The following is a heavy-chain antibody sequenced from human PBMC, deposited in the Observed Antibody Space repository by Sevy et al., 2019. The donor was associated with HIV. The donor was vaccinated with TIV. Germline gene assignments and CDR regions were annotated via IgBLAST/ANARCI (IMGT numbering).Heavy chain of an antibody. D-gene: IGHD2-2*01. CDR1: GYSISSGYY. CDR3: ARYCSSTSCEGFDY. V-gene: IGHV4-38-2*01. J-gene: IGHJ4*02. CDR2: IYHSGST. Sequence: SETLSLTCAVSGYSISSGYYWGWIRQPPGKGLEWIGSIYHSGSTYYNPSLKSRVTISVDTSKNQFSLKLSSVTAADTAVYYCARYCSSTSCEGFDYWGQGTLVNVSS.